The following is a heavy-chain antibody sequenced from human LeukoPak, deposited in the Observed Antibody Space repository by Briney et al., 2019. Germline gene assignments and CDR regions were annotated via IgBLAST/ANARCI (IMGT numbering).Heavy chain of an antibody. CDR2: ISSSSSYI. CDR3: ARVIAFRGYMDV. Sequence: GGSLRLSCTASGFTFSSYNMNWVRQAPGKGLEWVSSISSSSSYIYYADSVKGRFTISRDNAKNSLYLQMNSLRAEDTAVYYCARVIAFRGYMDVWGKGTTVTVSS. D-gene: IGHD3-16*02. CDR1: GFTFSSYN. V-gene: IGHV3-21*06. J-gene: IGHJ6*03.